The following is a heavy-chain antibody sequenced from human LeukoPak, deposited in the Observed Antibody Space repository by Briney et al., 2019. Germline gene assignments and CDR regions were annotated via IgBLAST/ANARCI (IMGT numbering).Heavy chain of an antibody. D-gene: IGHD2-15*01. CDR2: IIPIFGTA. CDR1: GGTFSSYA. J-gene: IGHJ3*02. CDR3: ASKWGRECSGGSYYHAFDI. Sequence: ASVKVSCKASGGTFSSYAISWVRQAPGQGLEWMGGIIPIFGTANYAQKFQGRVTITADKSTSTAYMELSSLRSEDTAVYYCASKWGRECSGGSYYHAFDIWGQGTMVTVSS. V-gene: IGHV1-69*06.